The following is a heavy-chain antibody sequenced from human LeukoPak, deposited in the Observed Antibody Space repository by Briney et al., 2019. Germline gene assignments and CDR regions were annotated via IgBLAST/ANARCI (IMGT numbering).Heavy chain of an antibody. Sequence: TLSLTGTISAGSISSSNWWRLVRQPPGKGLEWTGEIYQSRGTAYDPSLKSRVTISVDKSKNQFSLKLSSVTAADTAVYYCARQAPYGVWGYWGQGTLVNVSS. CDR2: IYQSRGT. D-gene: IGHD3-16*01. CDR3: ARQAPYGVWGY. V-gene: IGHV4-4*02. J-gene: IGHJ4*02. CDR1: AGSISSSNW.